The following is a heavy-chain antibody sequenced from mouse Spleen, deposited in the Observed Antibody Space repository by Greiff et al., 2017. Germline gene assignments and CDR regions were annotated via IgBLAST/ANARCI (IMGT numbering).Heavy chain of an antibody. D-gene: IGHD2-3*01. J-gene: IGHJ2*01. CDR2: ISSGGGNT. CDR3: ASLIYDGYYDYFDY. Sequence: EVQRVESGGGLVKLGGSLKLSCAASGFTFSSYAMSWVRQTPEKRLEWVATISSGGGNTYYPDSVKGRFTISRDNAKNTLYLQMSSLKSEDTAMYYCASLIYDGYYDYFDYWGQGTTLTVSS. V-gene: IGHV5-9-3*01. CDR1: GFTFSSYA.